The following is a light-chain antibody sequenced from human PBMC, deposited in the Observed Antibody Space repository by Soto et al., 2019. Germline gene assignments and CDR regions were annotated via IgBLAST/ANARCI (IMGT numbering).Light chain of an antibody. Sequence: DIQMTQSPSTLSASVGDRVTITCRASQSISSWLAWNQQKPGKAPKLLIYDASSLESGVPSRFRGSGSGTEFTLTISSLQPDDFATYYCQQYNSYWTFGQGTKVEIK. CDR3: QQYNSYWT. CDR1: QSISSW. CDR2: DAS. V-gene: IGKV1-5*01. J-gene: IGKJ1*01.